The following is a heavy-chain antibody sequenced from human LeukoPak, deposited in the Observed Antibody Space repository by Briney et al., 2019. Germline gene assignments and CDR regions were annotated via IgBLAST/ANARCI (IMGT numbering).Heavy chain of an antibody. J-gene: IGHJ3*02. CDR3: ARDGYYDSSGYPLGAFDI. CDR2: IYSGGST. D-gene: IGHD3-22*01. CDR1: GFTVSSNY. V-gene: IGHV3-53*01. Sequence: GGSLRLSCAASGFTVSSNYMSWVRQAPGKGLEWVSVIYSGGSTYYADSVKGRFTISRDNSKNTLYLQMNSLRAEDTAVYYCARDGYYDSSGYPLGAFDIWGQGTTVTVSS.